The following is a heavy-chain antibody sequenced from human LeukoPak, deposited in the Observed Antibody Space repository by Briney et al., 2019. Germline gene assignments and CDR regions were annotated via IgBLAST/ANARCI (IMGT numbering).Heavy chain of an antibody. V-gene: IGHV3-30*18. J-gene: IGHJ4*02. CDR3: AKGDSTTFPTTFDH. CDR2: ISNDGSSK. D-gene: IGHD2/OR15-2a*01. Sequence: GRSLRLSCAASGFSFSTYGMQWVRQGPGKGLEWVAVISNDGSSKYYADSVKGRFTISRDNPKYTLYLQTNSLRAEDTAVYYCAKGDSTTFPTTFDHWGQGTLVTVSS. CDR1: GFSFSTYG.